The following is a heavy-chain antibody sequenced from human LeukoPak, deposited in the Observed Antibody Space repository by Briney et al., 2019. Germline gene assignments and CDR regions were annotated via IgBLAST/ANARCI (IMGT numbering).Heavy chain of an antibody. CDR3: ARGPSGYHNT. CDR1: GFTFSSYE. J-gene: IGHJ4*02. Sequence: GGSLRLSCAASGFTFSSYEMNWVRQAPGKGLEWIAYLSSSGSAFSYADSVKGRFTISRDNSKNTLYLQMNSLRAEDTAVYYCARGPSGYHNTGGQGTLVTVSS. V-gene: IGHV3-48*03. CDR2: LSSSGSAF. D-gene: IGHD5-12*01.